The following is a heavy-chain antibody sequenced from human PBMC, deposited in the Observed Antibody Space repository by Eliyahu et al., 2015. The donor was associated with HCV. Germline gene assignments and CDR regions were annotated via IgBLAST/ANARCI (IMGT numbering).Heavy chain of an antibody. J-gene: IGHJ4*02. V-gene: IGHV3-33*01. D-gene: IGHD6-19*01. Sequence: QVQLVXSGGGVVQPGGSLRXSCAASGFTFSSYGMXWVRQAPGKGLGWVAVIWHDGSKVYYGDSVKGRFTISRDNSKNTLSLQMNGLAAEDTAVYYCVRDARWLADFWGQGTPVTVSS. CDR3: VRDARWLADF. CDR2: IWHDGSKV. CDR1: GFTFSSYG.